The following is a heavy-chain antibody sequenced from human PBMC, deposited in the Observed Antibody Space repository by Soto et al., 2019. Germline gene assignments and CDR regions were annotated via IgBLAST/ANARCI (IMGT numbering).Heavy chain of an antibody. CDR1: GFTFDDYA. CDR2: ISWNSGSI. J-gene: IGHJ2*01. D-gene: IGHD4-17*01. V-gene: IGHV3-9*01. Sequence: GGSLRLSCAASGFTFDDYAMHWVRQAPGEGLEWVSGISWNSGSIGYADSVKGRFTISRDNAKNSLYLQMNSLRAEDTALYYCAKSRATVTTGWYFDLWGRGTLVTVSS. CDR3: AKSRATVTTGWYFDL.